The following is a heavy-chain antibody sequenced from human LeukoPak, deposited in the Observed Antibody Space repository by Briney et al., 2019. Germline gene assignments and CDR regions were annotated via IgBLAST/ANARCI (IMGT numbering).Heavy chain of an antibody. CDR2: INPNSGGT. D-gene: IGHD4-17*01. J-gene: IGHJ4*02. V-gene: IGHV1-2*02. Sequence: VSVKVSCKASGYTFTGYYMHWVRQAPGQGLEWMGGINPNSGGTNYAQKFQGRVTMTRGTSISTAYMELSRLRSDDTAVYYCARGYGAVFDSWGQGTLVTVSS. CDR1: GYTFTGYY. CDR3: ARGYGAVFDS.